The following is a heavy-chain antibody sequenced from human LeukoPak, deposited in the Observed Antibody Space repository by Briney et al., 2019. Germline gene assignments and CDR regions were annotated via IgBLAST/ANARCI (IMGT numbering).Heavy chain of an antibody. CDR1: GGSIISYY. V-gene: IGHV4-59*01. CDR2: IYYSGST. D-gene: IGHD5-24*01. CDR3: ARGEMIFDF. Sequence: PSETLSLTCTVSGGSIISYYWTWIRQPPGKGLVWIGYIYYSGSTNYNPSLKSRVTISVDTSKNQFSLKLSSVTAADTAVYYCARGEMIFDFWGQGTLVTVSS. J-gene: IGHJ4*02.